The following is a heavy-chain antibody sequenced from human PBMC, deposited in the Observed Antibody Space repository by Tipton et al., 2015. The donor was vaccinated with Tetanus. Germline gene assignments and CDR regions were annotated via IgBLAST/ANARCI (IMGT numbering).Heavy chain of an antibody. CDR3: AGDPGYNNGWGST. Sequence: QLVQSGAEVKKPGASVRVSCKPSGYTFTNYHVQWVRQAPGQGLEWMGWIDPKSGDTDFAQRFQGRVTMTRDSSISTVYMELSRLRSDDTVVYYCAGDPGYNNGWGSTWGQGTLVTVSS. CDR2: IDPKSGDT. D-gene: IGHD6-25*01. V-gene: IGHV1-2*02. J-gene: IGHJ5*02. CDR1: GYTFTNYH.